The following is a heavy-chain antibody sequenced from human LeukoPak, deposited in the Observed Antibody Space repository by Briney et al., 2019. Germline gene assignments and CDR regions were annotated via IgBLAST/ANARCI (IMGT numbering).Heavy chain of an antibody. V-gene: IGHV1-2*06. D-gene: IGHD6-19*01. CDR3: ARARIAVAGHFDY. CDR1: GYTFTGYY. Sequence: ASVKVSCKASGYTFTGYYMHWVRQAPGQGLEWMGRINPNSGGTNYAQKFQGRVTMTRDTSISTVYMELSSLRSEDTAVYYCARARIAVAGHFDYWGQGTLVTVSS. J-gene: IGHJ4*02. CDR2: INPNSGGT.